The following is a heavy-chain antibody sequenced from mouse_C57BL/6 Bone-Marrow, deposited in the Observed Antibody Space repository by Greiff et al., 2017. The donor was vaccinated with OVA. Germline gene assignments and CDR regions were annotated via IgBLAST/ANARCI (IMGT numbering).Heavy chain of an antibody. Sequence: EVQRVESGGGLVQPGGSMKLSCVASGFTFSNYWMNWVRQSPEKGLEWVAQIRLKSDNYATHYAESVKGRFTISRDDSKRSVYLLMNNLRAEDTGIYYCTLGYYAMDYWGQGTSVTVSS. J-gene: IGHJ4*01. D-gene: IGHD4-1*01. CDR3: TLGYYAMDY. CDR1: GFTFSNYW. CDR2: IRLKSDNYAT. V-gene: IGHV6-3*01.